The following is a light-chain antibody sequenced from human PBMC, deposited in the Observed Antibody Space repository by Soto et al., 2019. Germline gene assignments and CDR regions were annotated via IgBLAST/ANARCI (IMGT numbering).Light chain of an antibody. CDR2: EVN. Sequence: QSALTQAASMSGSPGQSITISCTGTSSDVGSYYPVSWFQQHPGKAPKLIIYEVNKRPSGVSDRFSGSKSGNTASLTISGRQTADEAEYYCCSYAGDSTFFVFGTGTKLTVL. J-gene: IGLJ1*01. V-gene: IGLV2-23*02. CDR3: CSYAGDSTFFV. CDR1: SSDVGSYYP.